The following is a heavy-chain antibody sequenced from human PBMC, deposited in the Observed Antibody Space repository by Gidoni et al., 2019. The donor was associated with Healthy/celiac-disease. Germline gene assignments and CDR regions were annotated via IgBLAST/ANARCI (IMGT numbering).Heavy chain of an antibody. D-gene: IGHD4-17*01. Sequence: QVQLQESGPGLVKPSQTLALTCTVSGGSISSGDYYWSWIRRPPGKGLEWIGYIYYSGSTYYNPSLKSRVTISVDTSKNQFSLKLSSVTAADTAVYYCARDTTVTGYVDYWGQGTLVTVSS. J-gene: IGHJ4*02. CDR3: ARDTTVTGYVDY. CDR1: GGSISSGDYY. V-gene: IGHV4-30-4*01. CDR2: IYYSGST.